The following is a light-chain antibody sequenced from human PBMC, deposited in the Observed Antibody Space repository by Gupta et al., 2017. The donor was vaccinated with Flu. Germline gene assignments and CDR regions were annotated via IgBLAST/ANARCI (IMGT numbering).Light chain of an antibody. CDR1: QSLLYTSNNLNY. CDR3: QRFNNTWT. J-gene: IGKJ1*01. V-gene: IGKV4-1*01. Sequence: VMPQPPYPAAASLGERATINCKSSQSLLYTSNNLNYLAWYQQTPRQPPKLLIYWASTRESGVPDRFSGSGSGTDFTLTISSLQPEDVAVYYCQRFNNTWTFGQGTKVEIK. CDR2: WAS.